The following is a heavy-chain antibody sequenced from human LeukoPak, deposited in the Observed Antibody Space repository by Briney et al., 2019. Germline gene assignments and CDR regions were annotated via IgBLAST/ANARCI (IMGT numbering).Heavy chain of an antibody. D-gene: IGHD2-2*01. CDR2: IRNTANNYAT. V-gene: IGHV3-73*01. CDR1: EFTFSGST. J-gene: IGHJ4*02. Sequence: GGSLRLSCAVSEFTFSGSTMHWVRQASGKGLEWVGRIRNTANNYATAYAASLKGRFTISRDDSKSTAYLQMNSLRTEDTAVYYCTAYCLGTSCHSSVDSWGQGTLVTVSS. CDR3: TAYCLGTSCHSSVDS.